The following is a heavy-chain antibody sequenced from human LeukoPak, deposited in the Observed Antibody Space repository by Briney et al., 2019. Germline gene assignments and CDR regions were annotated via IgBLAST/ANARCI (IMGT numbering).Heavy chain of an antibody. D-gene: IGHD2-15*01. V-gene: IGHV3-74*01. CDR3: ARTLVVVTATSSY. CDR2: INSDGSGT. J-gene: IGHJ4*02. Sequence: GGSLRLSCAASGFTFSSNWMHWVRQAPGKGLVWVSRINSDGSGTGYADSVKGRFTISRDNAKNTLYLQMNSLRAEDTAVYYCARTLVVVTATSSYWGQGTLVTVSS. CDR1: GFTFSSNW.